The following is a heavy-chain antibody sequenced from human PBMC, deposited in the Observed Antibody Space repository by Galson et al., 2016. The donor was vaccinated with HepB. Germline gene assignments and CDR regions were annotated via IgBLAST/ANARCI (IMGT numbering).Heavy chain of an antibody. CDR3: TRLSGGPIA. Sequence: SETLSLTCTVSDGSISSSSFSWSWIRQPPGRGLEWIGYISDSGSTNYNPSLKSRVTISVDTPKNQFSLKLSSVTAADTAVYYCTRLSGGPIAWGQGILVTVSS. CDR1: DGSISSSSFS. V-gene: IGHV4-61*05. CDR2: ISDSGST. J-gene: IGHJ4*02. D-gene: IGHD3-16*01.